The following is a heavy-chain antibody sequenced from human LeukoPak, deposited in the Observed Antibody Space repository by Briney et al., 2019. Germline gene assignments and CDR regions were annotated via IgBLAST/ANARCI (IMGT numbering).Heavy chain of an antibody. Sequence: SETLSLTCTVSGGSISSYYWSWIRQPAGKGLEWIGRIYTSGSTNYNPSLKSRVTMSVDTSKNQFSLKLSSVTAADTAVYYCARGESWNYNTLTGYYRGGLDSWGQGTLVTVSS. D-gene: IGHD3-9*01. CDR2: IYTSGST. J-gene: IGHJ5*01. CDR1: GGSISSYY. V-gene: IGHV4-4*07. CDR3: ARGESWNYNTLTGYYRGGLDS.